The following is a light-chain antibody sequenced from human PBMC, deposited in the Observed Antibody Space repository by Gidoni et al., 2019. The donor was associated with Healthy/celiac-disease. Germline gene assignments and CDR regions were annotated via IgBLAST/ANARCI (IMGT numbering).Light chain of an antibody. CDR2: GAS. CDR1: QSVGSN. J-gene: IGKJ1*01. Sequence: EIVMTQAPATLSVSPGERATLSCRASQSVGSNLAWYQQNPGQAPRLLIYGASTRATGIPARFSGSGSGTEFTLTISSLQSEDFAVYYCQQYNNWPPVTFGQGTKVEIK. V-gene: IGKV3-15*01. CDR3: QQYNNWPPVT.